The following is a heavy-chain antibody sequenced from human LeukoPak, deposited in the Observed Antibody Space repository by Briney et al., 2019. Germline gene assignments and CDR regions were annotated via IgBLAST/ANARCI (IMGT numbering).Heavy chain of an antibody. CDR3: ARLGQPNAFDI. V-gene: IGHV4-59*08. J-gene: IGHJ3*02. Sequence: SETLSLTCTVSGGSISNYYWSWIRQPPGKGLECIGYFYYSGSTNYNPSLKSRVTISVDTSKNQFSLKVSSVTAADTAVYYCARLGQPNAFDIWGQGTVVTVSS. CDR1: GGSISNYY. D-gene: IGHD3-16*01. CDR2: FYYSGST.